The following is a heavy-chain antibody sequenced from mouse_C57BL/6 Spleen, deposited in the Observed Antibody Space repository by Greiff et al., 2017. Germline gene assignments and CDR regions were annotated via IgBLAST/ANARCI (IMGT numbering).Heavy chain of an antibody. Sequence: QVQLQQSGPGLVQPSQSLSITCTVSGFSLTSYGVHWVRQPPGKGLEWLGVIWSGGSTDYNAAFISRLSISKENSKSQVFFKMNSLQADDTAIYYCAKKTYRTHYAMDYWGQGTSVTVSS. J-gene: IGHJ4*01. CDR2: IWSGGST. V-gene: IGHV2-4*01. D-gene: IGHD5-1*01. CDR1: GFSLTSYG. CDR3: AKKTYRTHYAMDY.